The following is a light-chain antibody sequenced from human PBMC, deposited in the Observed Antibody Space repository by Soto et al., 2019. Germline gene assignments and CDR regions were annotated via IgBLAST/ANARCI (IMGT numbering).Light chain of an antibody. V-gene: IGKV3-20*01. CDR2: GAS. CDR1: QSVCNRC. Sequence: ETVLTQSPGTLSLSPGERVTLSCRASQSVCNRCLAWYQQKPGQSPRLLIYGASNRATGIPDRFSGRGSGTDFTLTISRLEPEDFAVYYCQHYGTTPWTFGQGTKVGIK. CDR3: QHYGTTPWT. J-gene: IGKJ1*01.